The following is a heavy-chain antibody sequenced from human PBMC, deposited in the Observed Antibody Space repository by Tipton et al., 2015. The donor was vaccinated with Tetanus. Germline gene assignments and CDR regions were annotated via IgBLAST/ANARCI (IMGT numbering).Heavy chain of an antibody. CDR3: ARAHCTDGVCNFDF. V-gene: IGHV5-51*01. CDR2: IHPGDSDT. Sequence: VQLVQSGAEVKKPGESLKISCEASGYSFSSYYIAWVRQMPGGGLEWIGFIHPGDSDTSYSPSFQGQVTISVEKSINTAYLQWSSLKASDTSMFYCARAHCTDGVCNFDFWGQGALVTVAS. CDR1: GYSFSSYY. J-gene: IGHJ4*02. D-gene: IGHD2-8*01.